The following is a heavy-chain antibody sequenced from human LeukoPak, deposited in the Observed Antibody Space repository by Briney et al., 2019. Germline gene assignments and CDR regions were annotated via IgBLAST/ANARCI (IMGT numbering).Heavy chain of an antibody. J-gene: IGHJ4*02. CDR3: ARDQARYFDWLAQPVFDY. V-gene: IGHV3-48*01. Sequence: PGGSLRLSCAASGFTVNSNYLSWVRQAPGKGLEWVSYISSSSSTIYYADSVKGRFTISRDNAKNSLYLQMNSLRAEDTAVYYCARDQARYFDWLAQPVFDYWGQGTLVTVSS. CDR2: ISSSSSTI. CDR1: GFTVNSNY. D-gene: IGHD3-9*01.